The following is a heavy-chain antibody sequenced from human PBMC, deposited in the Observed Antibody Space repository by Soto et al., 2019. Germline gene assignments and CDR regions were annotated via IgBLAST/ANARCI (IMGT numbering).Heavy chain of an antibody. D-gene: IGHD3-3*01. J-gene: IGHJ5*02. CDR2: IYYSGST. V-gene: IGHV4-59*01. Sequence: SETLSLTCTVSGGSISSYYWSWIRQPPGKGLEWIGYIYYSGSTNYNPSLKSRVTMSVDTSKNQFSLKLSSVTAADTAVYYCARDYDFWRFDPWGQGTLVTVSS. CDR1: GGSISSYY. CDR3: ARDYDFWRFDP.